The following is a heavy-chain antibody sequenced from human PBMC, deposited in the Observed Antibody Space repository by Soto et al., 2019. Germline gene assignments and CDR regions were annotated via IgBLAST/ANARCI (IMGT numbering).Heavy chain of an antibody. CDR2: IYSGGST. V-gene: IGHV3-66*01. CDR1: GFTVSSNY. D-gene: IGHD6-13*01. J-gene: IGHJ6*02. Sequence: SLRLSCAASGFTVSSNYMSWVRQAPGKGLEWVSVIYSGGSTYYADSVKGRFTISRDNSKNTLYLQMNSLRAEDTAVYYCARDLHSSSWYYAPHGMDVWGQGTTVTVSS. CDR3: ARDLHSSSWYYAPHGMDV.